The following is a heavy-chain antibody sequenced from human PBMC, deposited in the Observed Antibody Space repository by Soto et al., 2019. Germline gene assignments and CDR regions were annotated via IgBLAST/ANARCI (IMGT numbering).Heavy chain of an antibody. Sequence: SETLSLTCTVSGGSIGTYYWSWIRQPPGTGLEWIGEINHSGSTNYNPSLKSRVTISVDTSKNQFSLKLTSVTAADTAVYYCARDKITGLFDYWGQGTLVTVSS. J-gene: IGHJ4*02. CDR3: ARDKITGLFDY. D-gene: IGHD2-8*02. CDR1: GGSIGTYY. CDR2: INHSGST. V-gene: IGHV4-34*01.